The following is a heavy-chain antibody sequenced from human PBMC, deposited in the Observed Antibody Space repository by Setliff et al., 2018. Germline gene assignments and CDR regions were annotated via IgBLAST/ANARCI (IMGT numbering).Heavy chain of an antibody. D-gene: IGHD3-22*01. J-gene: IGHJ3*02. CDR3: ARDRRNYYDSSGYRAFDI. CDR1: GYTFTSYY. V-gene: IGHV1-69*10. CDR2: IIPILGIA. Sequence: SVKVSCKATGYTFTSYYMHWVRQAPGQGLAWMGGIIPILGIANDAQKFQGRVTITADKSTSTAYMELSSLRSEDTAVYYCARDRRNYYDSSGYRAFDIWGQGTMVTVSS.